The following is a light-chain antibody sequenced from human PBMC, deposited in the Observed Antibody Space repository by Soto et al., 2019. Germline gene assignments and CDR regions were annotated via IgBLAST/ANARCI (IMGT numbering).Light chain of an antibody. CDR3: CSYAGSSIFYV. CDR1: SSDVGSYNL. CDR2: EVS. J-gene: IGLJ1*01. Sequence: QSALTQPASVSGSPGQSITISCTGTSSDVGSYNLVSWYQQHPGKAPKLMIYEVSKRPSGVSNRCSGSKSGNTASLTISGLQADDEADYYCCSYAGSSIFYVFGTGTKLTVL. V-gene: IGLV2-23*02.